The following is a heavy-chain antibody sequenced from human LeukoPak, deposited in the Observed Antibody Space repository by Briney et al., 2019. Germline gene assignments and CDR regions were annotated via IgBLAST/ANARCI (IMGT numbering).Heavy chain of an antibody. Sequence: SETLSLTCTASGYSISSGYYWGWIRQPPGKGLEWIGSIYHSGSTYYNPSLKSRVTISVDTSKNQFSLKLSSVTAADTAVYYCARGSYSSGWYSHCWGQGTLVTVSS. J-gene: IGHJ4*02. CDR1: GYSISSGYY. D-gene: IGHD6-19*01. V-gene: IGHV4-38-2*02. CDR3: ARGSYSSGWYSHC. CDR2: IYHSGST.